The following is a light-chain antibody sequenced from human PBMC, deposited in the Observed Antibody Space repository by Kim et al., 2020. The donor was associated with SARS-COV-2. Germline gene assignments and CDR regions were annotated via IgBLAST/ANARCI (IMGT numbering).Light chain of an antibody. CDR2: DVS. CDR3: SSYTSSSSWV. CDR1: SSDVGGYNY. V-gene: IGLV2-14*04. J-gene: IGLJ3*02. Sequence: GQSITIPGTGTSSDVGGYNYVSWYQQHPGKAPNLMIYDVSKRPSGVSNRFSGSKSGNTASLTISGLQAEDEADYYCSSYTSSSSWVFGGGTQLTVL.